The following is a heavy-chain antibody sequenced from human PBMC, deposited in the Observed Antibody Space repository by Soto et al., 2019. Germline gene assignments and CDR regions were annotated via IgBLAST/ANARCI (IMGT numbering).Heavy chain of an antibody. V-gene: IGHV3-21*01. J-gene: IGHJ4*02. Sequence: EVQLVESGGGLVKPGGSLRLSCAASGFTFSSYSMNWVRKAPGKGLEWVSSISSSSSYIYYADSVKGRFTISRDNAKNSLYLQMNSLLGEDTAVYYCARGPYYDYIWGSYMYWGQGPMVTVS. CDR1: GFTFSSYS. CDR3: ARGPYYDYIWGSYMY. D-gene: IGHD3-16*01. CDR2: ISSSSSYI.